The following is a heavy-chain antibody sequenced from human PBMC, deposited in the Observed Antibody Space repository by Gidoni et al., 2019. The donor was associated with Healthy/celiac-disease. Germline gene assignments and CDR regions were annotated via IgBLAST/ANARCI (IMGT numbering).Heavy chain of an antibody. D-gene: IGHD6-13*01. J-gene: IGHJ6*02. V-gene: IGHV4-34*01. CDR3: ARGFIAAAGPSPYYYYCGMDV. CDR2: INHSGST. CDR1: GGSFSGYH. Sequence: QVLLQQWGAGLLKPSETLSLTCAVYGGSFSGYHWSWIRQPPGKGPEWIGEINHSGSTNYNPSLKGRVTISVDTSKNQFSLKLSSVTAADTAVYYCARGFIAAAGPSPYYYYCGMDVWGQGTTVTVSS.